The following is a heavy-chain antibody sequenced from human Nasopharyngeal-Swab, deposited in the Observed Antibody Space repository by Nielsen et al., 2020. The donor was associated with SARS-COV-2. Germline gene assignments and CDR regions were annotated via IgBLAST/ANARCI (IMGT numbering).Heavy chain of an antibody. V-gene: IGHV7-4-1*02. CDR1: GYTFTSYA. J-gene: IGHJ5*02. CDR2: INTNTGNP. CDR3: ARDLRLRFLEWTNWFDP. Sequence: ASVKASCKASGYTFTSYAMNWVRQAPGQGLEWMGWINTNTGNPTYAQGFTGRFVFSLDTSVSTAYLQISSLKAEDTAVYYCARDLRLRFLEWTNWFDPWGQGTLVTVSS. D-gene: IGHD3-3*01.